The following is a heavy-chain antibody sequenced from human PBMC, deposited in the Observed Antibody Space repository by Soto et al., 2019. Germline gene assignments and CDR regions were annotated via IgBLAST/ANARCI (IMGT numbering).Heavy chain of an antibody. CDR1: GLSLNNPW. V-gene: IGHV3-15*01. J-gene: IGHJ4*02. Sequence: GGSMRLSCAASGLSLNNPWMTWVRKTAGKGLQWVGRIKSKTDGGTADYAAPVKGRFTISRDDSKNTVYLQMNSLKTEDTAVYYCTTGIYYDILTGYHDVAYWGQGTLVTVSS. CDR2: IKSKTDGGTA. CDR3: TTGIYYDILTGYHDVAY. D-gene: IGHD3-9*01.